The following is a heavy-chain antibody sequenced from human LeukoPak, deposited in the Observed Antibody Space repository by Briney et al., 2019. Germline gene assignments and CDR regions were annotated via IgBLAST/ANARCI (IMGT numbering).Heavy chain of an antibody. CDR2: TRNKANSYTT. V-gene: IGHV3-72*01. CDR3: ARFPAADEPFDI. CDR1: GFTFSDHY. D-gene: IGHD2-2*01. Sequence: GGSLRLSCAASGFTFSDHYMDWVRQAPGKGLEWVGRTRNKANSYTTEYAASVKGRFTISRDDSKNSLYLQMNSLKTEDTAVYYCARFPAADEPFDIWGQGTMVTVSS. J-gene: IGHJ3*02.